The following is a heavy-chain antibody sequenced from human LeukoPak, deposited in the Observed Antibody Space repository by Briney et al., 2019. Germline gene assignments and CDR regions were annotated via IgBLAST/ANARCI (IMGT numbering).Heavy chain of an antibody. V-gene: IGHV1-18*01. CDR3: ARVEPGGWFDP. Sequence: GASVKVSCKASGYTFTSYGISWVRQAPGQGLEWMGWISAYNGNTNYAQKLQGRVTMTTDTSTSTAYMELRSLGSDGTAVYYCARVEPGGWFDPWGQGTLVTVSS. J-gene: IGHJ5*02. CDR1: GYTFTSYG. D-gene: IGHD3-10*01. CDR2: ISAYNGNT.